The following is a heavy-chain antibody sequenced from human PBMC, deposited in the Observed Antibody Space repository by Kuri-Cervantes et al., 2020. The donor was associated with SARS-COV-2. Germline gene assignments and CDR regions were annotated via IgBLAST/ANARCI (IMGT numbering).Heavy chain of an antibody. CDR1: GFVFSSHG. CDR3: AREDIVVVPAYYDDAFDI. V-gene: IGHV3-30*03. D-gene: IGHD2-2*01. J-gene: IGHJ3*02. Sequence: GGSLRLSCAASGFVFSSHGMHWVRQAPDKGLEWVAAISNDGSNKYYADSVKGRFTISRDNSKNTLYLQLNSLRADDTAVYYCAREDIVVVPAYYDDAFDIWGQGTMVTVSS. CDR2: ISNDGSNK.